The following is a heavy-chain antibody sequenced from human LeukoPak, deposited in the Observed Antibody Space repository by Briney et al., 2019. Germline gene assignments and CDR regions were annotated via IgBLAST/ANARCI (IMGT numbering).Heavy chain of an antibody. D-gene: IGHD1-14*01. CDR2: ISSSGSTI. V-gene: IGHV3-11*04. CDR3: ARDTVASIKLHWFDP. J-gene: IGHJ5*02. CDR1: GFTFSDYY. Sequence: PGGSLRLSCAASGFTFSDYYMSWIRQAPGKGQEWVSYISSSGSTIYYADSVKGRFTISRDNPKNSLYLQMNSLRAEDTAVYYCARDTVASIKLHWFDPWGQGTLVTVSS.